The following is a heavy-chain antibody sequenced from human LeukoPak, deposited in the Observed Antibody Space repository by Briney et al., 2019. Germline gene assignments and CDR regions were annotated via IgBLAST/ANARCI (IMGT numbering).Heavy chain of an antibody. CDR2: IWYDGSNK. V-gene: IGHV3-33*06. CDR1: GFTFSSHG. CDR3: AKDHHSGSYPHFDY. Sequence: PGGSLRLSCAASGFTFSSHGMHWVRQAPGKGLEWVAVIWYDGSNKYYADSVKGRFTISRDNSKNTLYLQMNSLRAEDTAVYYCAKDHHSGSYPHFDYWGQGTLVTVSS. J-gene: IGHJ4*02. D-gene: IGHD1-26*01.